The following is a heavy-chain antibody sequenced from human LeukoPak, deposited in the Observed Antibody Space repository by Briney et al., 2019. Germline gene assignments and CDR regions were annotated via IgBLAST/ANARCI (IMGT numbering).Heavy chain of an antibody. V-gene: IGHV4-59*11. CDR2: IHYSGRP. CDR3: ARFGVDYDMDV. J-gene: IGHJ6*02. D-gene: IGHD3-16*01. Sequence: SETLSLTCTVSGGSISGHYWTWIRQPPGKGLEWMGQIHYSGRPDYNPSLKSRVTISVDTSKNQLSLKVTSVTGADTAVYYCARFGVDYDMDVWGQGTTGTVSS. CDR1: GGSISGHY.